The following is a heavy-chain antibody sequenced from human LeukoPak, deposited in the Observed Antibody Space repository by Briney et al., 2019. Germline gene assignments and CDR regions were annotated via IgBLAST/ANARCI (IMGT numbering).Heavy chain of an antibody. CDR3: ARETTVTDY. J-gene: IGHJ4*02. Sequence: MSSETLSLTCTVSGGFISSYYWSWIRQPPGKGLEWIGYIYYSGSTNYNPSLKSRVTISVDTSKNQFSLKLSSVTAADTAVYYCARETTVTDYWGQGTLVTVSS. CDR1: GGFISSYY. V-gene: IGHV4-59*12. CDR2: IYYSGST. D-gene: IGHD4-17*01.